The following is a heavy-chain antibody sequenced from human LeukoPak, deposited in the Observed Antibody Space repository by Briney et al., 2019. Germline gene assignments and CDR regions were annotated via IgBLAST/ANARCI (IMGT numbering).Heavy chain of an antibody. V-gene: IGHV6-1*01. D-gene: IGHD3-10*01. Sequence: SQTLSLTCALSGDSVSRNSATWNWIRQSPARGLEWLGRTYYRSKWYNDYAVSVKSRITINPDTSKNQFSLQLNSVTPEDTAVYYCARAVLWFRDLDYYYHMDVWGKGTTVTVSS. CDR2: TYYRSKWYN. CDR3: ARAVLWFRDLDYYYHMDV. J-gene: IGHJ6*03. CDR1: GDSVSRNSAT.